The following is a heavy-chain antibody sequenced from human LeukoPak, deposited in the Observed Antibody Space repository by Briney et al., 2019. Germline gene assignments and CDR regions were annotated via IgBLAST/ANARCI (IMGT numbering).Heavy chain of an antibody. CDR2: ISSSGSFI. J-gene: IGHJ6*03. D-gene: IGHD2-2*01. V-gene: IGHV3-11*01. CDR1: GFTFSDYY. CDR3: AGCSSSSCYAGPDLYYYYYMDV. Sequence: GGPLRLSCAGSGFTFSDYYMNWIRQAPGKGLEWVSYISSSGSFIYYADSVKGRFTISRDNANNLLYLQMDSLRAEDTAVYYCAGCSSSSCYAGPDLYYYYYMDVWGEGTTVTVSS.